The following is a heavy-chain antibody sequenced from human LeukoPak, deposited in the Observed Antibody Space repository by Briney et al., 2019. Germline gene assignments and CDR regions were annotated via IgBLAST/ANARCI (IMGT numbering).Heavy chain of an antibody. J-gene: IGHJ5*02. V-gene: IGHV1-2*02. CDR1: GFKFTSYD. CDR2: INHNSGGT. CDR3: ARDEIGGSNWFDP. Sequence: ASVKVSCKPSGFKFTSYDLNWVRQAPGQGLEWMGWINHNSGGTNYAQKFQGRVIMTRATSITTAYMDLIRLTSDDTAVYYCARDEIGGSNWFDPWGQGTLVTVSS. D-gene: IGHD3-10*01.